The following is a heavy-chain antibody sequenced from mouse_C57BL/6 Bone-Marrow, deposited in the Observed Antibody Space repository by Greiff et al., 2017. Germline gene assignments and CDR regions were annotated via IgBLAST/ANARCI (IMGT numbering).Heavy chain of an antibody. D-gene: IGHD1-1*01. CDR1: GFTFSDYG. J-gene: IGHJ1*03. CDR3: ARIYYYGSSYGNFDV. CDR2: ISSGSSTI. Sequence: EVNVVESGGGLVKPGGSLKLSCAASGFTFSDYGMHWVRQAPEKGLEWVAYISSGSSTIYYADTVKGRFTISRDNAKNTLFLQMTSLRSEDTAMYYCARIYYYGSSYGNFDVWGTGTTVTVS. V-gene: IGHV5-17*01.